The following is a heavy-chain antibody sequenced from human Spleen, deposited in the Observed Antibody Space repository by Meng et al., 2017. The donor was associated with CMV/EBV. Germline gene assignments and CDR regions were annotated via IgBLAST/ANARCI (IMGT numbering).Heavy chain of an antibody. Sequence: CAASGFSFTNYGVHWVRQAPGKGLEWVALISYDGSTRYYADSVKGRFTISRDNSKNTVSLQMNSLRAEDTAVYYCARVTRSDWEYFDYWGQGTLVTVSS. V-gene: IGHV3-30*04. D-gene: IGHD3-9*01. J-gene: IGHJ4*02. CDR2: ISYDGSTR. CDR1: GFSFTNYG. CDR3: ARVTRSDWEYFDY.